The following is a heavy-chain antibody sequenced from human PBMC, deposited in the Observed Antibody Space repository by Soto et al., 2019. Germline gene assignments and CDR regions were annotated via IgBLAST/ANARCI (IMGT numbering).Heavy chain of an antibody. V-gene: IGHV1-18*01. CDR3: ARDGDFWSGYSAFDI. CDR2: ISAYNGNT. Sequence: GASVKVSCKASGYTFTSYGSRWVRQAPGQGLEWMGWISAYNGNTNYAQKLQGRVTMTTDTSTSTAYMELRSLRSDDTAVYYCARDGDFWSGYSAFDIWGQGTMVTVSS. CDR1: GYTFTSYG. D-gene: IGHD3-3*01. J-gene: IGHJ3*02.